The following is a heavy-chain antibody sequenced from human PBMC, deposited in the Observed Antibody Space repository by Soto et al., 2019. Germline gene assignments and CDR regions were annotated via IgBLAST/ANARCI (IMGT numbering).Heavy chain of an antibody. V-gene: IGHV3-23*01. CDR2: ISGSGGSK. CDR3: AKFSYGATVVTLSQIGRLDAFDI. J-gene: IGHJ3*02. CDR1: GFTFSSYA. Sequence: GGSLRLSCAASGFTFSSYAMSWVRQAPGKGLEWVSAISGSGGSKYYADSVKGRFTISGDNSKKTLYLQRNSLRAEDTAVYYCAKFSYGATVVTLSQIGRLDAFDIWGQGTMVTVSS. D-gene: IGHD1-26*01.